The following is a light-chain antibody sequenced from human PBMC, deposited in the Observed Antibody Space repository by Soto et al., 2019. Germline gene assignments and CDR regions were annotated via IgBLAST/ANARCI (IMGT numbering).Light chain of an antibody. Sequence: EIVMTQSPATLSVSPGERATLSCRASQSVSSNLAWYQQKPGQAPRLLIHGASTRATGIPARFSGSGSGREFSLTISSLQSEDFAVYYCQQYNNWPRTFGQGTKVDIK. CDR3: QQYNNWPRT. J-gene: IGKJ1*01. CDR2: GAS. CDR1: QSVSSN. V-gene: IGKV3-15*01.